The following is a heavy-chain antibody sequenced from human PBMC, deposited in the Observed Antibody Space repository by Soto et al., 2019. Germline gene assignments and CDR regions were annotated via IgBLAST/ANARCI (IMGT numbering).Heavy chain of an antibody. CDR1: GYTFTSYG. CDR3: ARAPRYSSSQGRAFDX. Sequence: SVKVSCKASGYTFTSYGISWVRQAPGQGLEWMGLISAYNGNTNYAHKLQGRVTMTTDTSTSTAYMELRSLRSDDTAVYYCARAPRYSSSQGRAFDXWGQGTMVTVS. J-gene: IGHJ3*02. CDR2: ISAYNGNT. V-gene: IGHV1-18*01. D-gene: IGHD6-6*01.